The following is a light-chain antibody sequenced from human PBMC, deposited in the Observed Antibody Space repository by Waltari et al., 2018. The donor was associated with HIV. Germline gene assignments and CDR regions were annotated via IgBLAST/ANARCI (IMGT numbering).Light chain of an antibody. CDR2: EVS. CDR3: TSDAGNNWV. V-gene: IGLV2-8*01. J-gene: IGLJ3*02. CDR1: SSDVGAYNY. Sequence: QSALTQPPSASGSPGQSVTISCTGTSSDVGAYNYVSWYQQHPGKAPKLMISEVSKRPSGVPVRFSGSKSGNTASLTVAGRQAEDEADYYGTSDAGNNWVFGGGTKMTVL.